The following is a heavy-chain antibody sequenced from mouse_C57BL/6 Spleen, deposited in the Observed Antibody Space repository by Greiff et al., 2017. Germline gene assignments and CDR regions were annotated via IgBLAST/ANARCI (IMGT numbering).Heavy chain of an antibody. V-gene: IGHV1-61*01. J-gene: IGHJ3*01. CDR1: GYTFTSYW. D-gene: IGHD6-2*01. CDR3: ASGVLSGWFAY. Sequence: QVQLQQPGAELVRPGSSVKLSCKASGYTFTSYWMDWVKQRPGQGLEWIGNIYPSDSETHYNQKFKDKATLTVDKSSSTAYMQLSSLTSEDSAVYYCASGVLSGWFAYWGQGTLVTVSA. CDR2: IYPSDSET.